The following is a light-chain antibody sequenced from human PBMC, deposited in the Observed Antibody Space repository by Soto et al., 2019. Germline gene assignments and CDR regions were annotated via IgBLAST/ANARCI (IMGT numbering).Light chain of an antibody. CDR3: QQANSFPIT. Sequence: AIRMTQSPSSFSASTGDRVTITCRASQGISSYLAWYQQKPGKAPKVLIYSTSSLQSGVPSRFSGSRSGTDFTLTISSLQPEDFATYYCQQANSFPITFGQGTRLEIK. CDR1: QGISSY. CDR2: STS. J-gene: IGKJ5*01. V-gene: IGKV1-8*01.